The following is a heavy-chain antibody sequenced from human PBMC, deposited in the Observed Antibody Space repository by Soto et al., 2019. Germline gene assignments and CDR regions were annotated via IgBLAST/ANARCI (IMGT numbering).Heavy chain of an antibody. CDR3: AKQLNRERGYSGPTLLMGLDY. CDR1: GFTFSSYA. D-gene: IGHD5-12*01. J-gene: IGHJ4*02. Sequence: PGGSLRLSCAASGFTFSSYAMSWFRQAPGKGLEWVSAISGSGGSTYYADSVKGRFTISRDNSKNTLYLQMNSLRAEDTAVYYCAKQLNRERGYSGPTLLMGLDYWGQGTLVTVSS. V-gene: IGHV3-23*01. CDR2: ISGSGGST.